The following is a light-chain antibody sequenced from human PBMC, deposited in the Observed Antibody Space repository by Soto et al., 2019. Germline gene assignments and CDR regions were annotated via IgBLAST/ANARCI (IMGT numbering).Light chain of an antibody. CDR1: QTMSTY. CDR3: QQSHGIPYT. V-gene: IGKV1-39*01. CDR2: AAS. J-gene: IGKJ2*01. Sequence: DIQMTQSPSSLSASVGDRVTITCRASQTMSTYLNWYQQKPGKAPKLLIYAASSLQSGVPTRFSVSGSGTDFTLTISSLEAEDFATYYCQQSHGIPYTFGQGTRPEI.